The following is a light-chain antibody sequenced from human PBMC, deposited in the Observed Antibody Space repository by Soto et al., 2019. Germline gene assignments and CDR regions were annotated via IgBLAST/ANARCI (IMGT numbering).Light chain of an antibody. CDR3: QHYHGWVKA. CDR1: QGLGSR. CDR2: DAS. V-gene: IGKV3-15*01. Sequence: EIVMTQSPATLSVSPGGTATLSCRASQGLGSRLAWYQQKPGQAPRLLIYDASTRATGVPDRFSGSESETEFTLTISSLQSEDFAFYYCQHYHGWVKAFGQGTKLEIK. J-gene: IGKJ2*01.